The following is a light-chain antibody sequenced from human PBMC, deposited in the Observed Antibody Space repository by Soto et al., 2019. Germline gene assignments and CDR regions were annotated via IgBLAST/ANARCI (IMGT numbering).Light chain of an antibody. V-gene: IGKV3-20*01. CDR2: GAS. CDR3: QQYGSSP. CDR1: QSVSSSY. Sequence: EIVLTQSPGTLSLSPGERATLSCRASQSVSSSYLAWYQQKPGQAPRLLIDGASSRATGIPDRFSGSGSGTDFTITISRLEPEDFAVYYCQQYGSSPFGQGTRLEIK. J-gene: IGKJ5*01.